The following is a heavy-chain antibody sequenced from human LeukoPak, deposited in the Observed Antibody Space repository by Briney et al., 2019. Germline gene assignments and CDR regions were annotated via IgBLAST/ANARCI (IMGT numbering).Heavy chain of an antibody. CDR2: IIPILGIA. CDR3: ADEVVVAAKNWFDP. CDR1: GGTFSSYA. J-gene: IGHJ5*02. Sequence: ASVKVSCKASGGTFSSYAISWVRQAPGQGLEWMGRIIPILGIANYAQKFQGRVTITADKSTSTAYMELSSLRSEDTAVYYCADEVVVAAKNWFDPWGQGTLVTVSS. D-gene: IGHD2-15*01. V-gene: IGHV1-69*04.